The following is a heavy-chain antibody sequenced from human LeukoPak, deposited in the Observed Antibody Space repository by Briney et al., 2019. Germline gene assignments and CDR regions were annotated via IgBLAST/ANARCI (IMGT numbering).Heavy chain of an antibody. V-gene: IGHV4-39*07. D-gene: IGHD3-10*01. CDR1: GFTFSSYE. Sequence: GSLRLSCAASGFTFSSYEMNWVRQPPGKGLEWIGSFFYSGSTYYNPSLKSRVTTSVDTSKSQFSLKLSSVTAADTAVYYCARGAVYYYGSGSYFPWFDPWGQGTLITVSS. J-gene: IGHJ5*02. CDR3: ARGAVYYYGSGSYFPWFDP. CDR2: FFYSGST.